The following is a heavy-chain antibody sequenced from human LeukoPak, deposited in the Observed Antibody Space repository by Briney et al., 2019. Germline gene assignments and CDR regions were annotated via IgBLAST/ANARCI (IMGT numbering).Heavy chain of an antibody. Sequence: SETLSLTCTVSGGSISSNSYYWGWIRQPPGRGLEYIGTLYYSGSTYYNPSLKSRVTISVDTSKNQFSLKLSSVTAADTAVYYCARQREFLVLGYYYMDVWGKGTTVTISS. D-gene: IGHD3-10*01. CDR1: GGSISSNSYY. V-gene: IGHV4-39*01. CDR2: LYYSGST. J-gene: IGHJ6*03. CDR3: ARQREFLVLGYYYMDV.